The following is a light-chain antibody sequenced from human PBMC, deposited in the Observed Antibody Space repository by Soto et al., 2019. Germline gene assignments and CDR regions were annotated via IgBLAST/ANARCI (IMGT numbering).Light chain of an antibody. CDR2: DNN. CDR1: SSNIGNNH. J-gene: IGLJ3*02. Sequence: QSVLTQPPSVSAAPGQKVTVSCSGSSSNIGNNHVSWYQHLPGTAPKVLIYDNNKRPSGIPDRFSGSKSATSATLDVTGLQTGDEADYYCGSWDRSLRGWVFGGGTKLTVL. CDR3: GSWDRSLRGWV. V-gene: IGLV1-51*01.